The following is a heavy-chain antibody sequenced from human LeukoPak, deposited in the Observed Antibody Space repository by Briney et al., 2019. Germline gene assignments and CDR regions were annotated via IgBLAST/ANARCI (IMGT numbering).Heavy chain of an antibody. CDR1: GGSISSYY. CDR3: ARLPYYDFWSGSVYFDY. CDR2: IYYSGST. D-gene: IGHD3-3*01. J-gene: IGHJ4*02. V-gene: IGHV4-59*08. Sequence: PSETLSLTCTVSGGSISSYYWSWIRQPPGKGLEWIGYIYYSGSTNYSPSLKSRVTISVDTSKNQFSLKLSSVTAADTAVYYCARLPYYDFWSGSVYFDYWGQGTLVTVSS.